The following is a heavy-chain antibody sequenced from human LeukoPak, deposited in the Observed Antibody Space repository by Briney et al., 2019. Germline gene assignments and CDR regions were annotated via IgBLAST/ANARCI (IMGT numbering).Heavy chain of an antibody. V-gene: IGHV4-39*07. CDR3: ARDRWGWVGAFDI. Sequence: SETLSLTCTVSGGSISSSSYYWGWIRQPPGKGLEWIGSIYYSGSTYYNPSLKSRVTISVDTSKNQFSLKLSSVTAADTAVYYCARDRWGWVGAFDIWSQGTMVTVSS. CDR2: IYYSGST. CDR1: GGSISSSSYY. J-gene: IGHJ3*02. D-gene: IGHD3-16*01.